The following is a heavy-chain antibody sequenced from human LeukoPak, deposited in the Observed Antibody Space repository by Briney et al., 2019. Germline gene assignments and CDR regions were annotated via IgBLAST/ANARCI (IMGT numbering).Heavy chain of an antibody. Sequence: PSETLSLTCTVSGGSISSGGYYWSWNPPAPREGLEWIGYIYYNGSTYYNPSLKGRVTISVDTSKNQFSLKLSSVTAADTAVYYCARGYCSGVATSRYYFDYWGQGTLVTVSS. D-gene: IGHD2-15*01. CDR2: IYYNGST. V-gene: IGHV4-31*03. CDR1: GGSISSGGYY. J-gene: IGHJ4*02. CDR3: ARGYCSGVATSRYYFDY.